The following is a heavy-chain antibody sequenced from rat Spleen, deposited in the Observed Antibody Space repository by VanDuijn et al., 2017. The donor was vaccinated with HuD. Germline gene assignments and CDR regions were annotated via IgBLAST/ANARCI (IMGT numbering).Heavy chain of an antibody. D-gene: IGHD1-11*01. CDR2: ISTNDGNS. J-gene: IGHJ2*01. V-gene: IGHV5-19*01. CDR3: ARRYYSGFDN. Sequence: EVQLVESGGGLVQPGRSLKLSCAASGFTFSNYGMHWCRQAPKKGLEWVATISTNDGNSYLRDSVKGRFTISRDIAKKTLYLQMNSLRSEDTATYYCARRYYSGFDNWGQGVMVTVSS. CDR1: GFTFSNYG.